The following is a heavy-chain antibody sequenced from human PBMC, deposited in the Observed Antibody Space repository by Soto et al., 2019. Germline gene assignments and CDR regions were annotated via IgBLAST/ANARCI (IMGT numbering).Heavy chain of an antibody. J-gene: IGHJ6*02. CDR3: ARGLFTIFGVVTAYYGMDV. D-gene: IGHD3-3*01. CDR1: GGSISSGDYY. Sequence: SETLSLTCTVSGGSISSGDYYWSWIRQPPGKGLEWIGYIYYSGSTYYNPSLKSRVTISVDTSKNQFSLKLSSVTAADTAVYYCARGLFTIFGVVTAYYGMDVWGQGTTVTVSS. V-gene: IGHV4-30-4*01. CDR2: IYYSGST.